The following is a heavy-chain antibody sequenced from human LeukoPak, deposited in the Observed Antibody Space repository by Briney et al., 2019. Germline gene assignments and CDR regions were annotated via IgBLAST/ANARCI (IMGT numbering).Heavy chain of an antibody. D-gene: IGHD1-26*01. Sequence: PSETLSLTCTVSGGSFSTYYWSWIRQPAGKGLEWIGRIYTSGSTNYNPSLKSRVTMSVDTSKNQFSLKLISVTAADTAVYYCARGQGATVPQVGKNWFDPWGQGTRVIVSS. V-gene: IGHV4-4*07. J-gene: IGHJ5*02. CDR2: IYTSGST. CDR3: ARGQGATVPQVGKNWFDP. CDR1: GGSFSTYY.